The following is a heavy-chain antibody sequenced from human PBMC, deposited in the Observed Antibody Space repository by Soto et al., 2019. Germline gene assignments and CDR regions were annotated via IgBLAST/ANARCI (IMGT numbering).Heavy chain of an antibody. J-gene: IGHJ4*02. Sequence: EVQLVESGGGLVQPGGSLRLSCAASGFTFSSYSMNWVRQAPGKGLEWVSYISSSSTIYYADSVKGRFTISRDNAKNSLYLQMNSLRAEDTAVYYCARGQPYYWGQGTLVTVSS. CDR1: GFTFSSYS. CDR3: ARGQPYY. CDR2: ISSSSTI. V-gene: IGHV3-48*01.